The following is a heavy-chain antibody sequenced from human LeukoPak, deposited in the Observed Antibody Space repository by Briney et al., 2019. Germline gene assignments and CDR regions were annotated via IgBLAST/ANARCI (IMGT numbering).Heavy chain of an antibody. CDR2: IRGSGGST. Sequence: PGGSLRLSCAASGFTFSIYAMSWVRQAPGKGLEWVSAIRGSGGSTYYADSVKGQFTISRDNSKNTLYLQVNSLRAEDTAVYYCAKLLNDYGDYYFDYWGQGTLVTVSS. CDR3: AKLLNDYGDYYFDY. CDR1: GFTFSIYA. J-gene: IGHJ4*02. D-gene: IGHD4-17*01. V-gene: IGHV3-23*01.